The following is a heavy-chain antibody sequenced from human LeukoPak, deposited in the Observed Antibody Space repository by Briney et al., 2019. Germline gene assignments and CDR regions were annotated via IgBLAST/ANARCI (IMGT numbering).Heavy chain of an antibody. Sequence: GGSLRLSCAASAFTFTSFAMTCVRQAPGKGLEWVSTIGGSGGGTFYADSVKGRFTISRDNSKNTLYLQMNSLRVDDTAVYYCAIGSSSGWSKFDYWGQGTLVTVSS. V-gene: IGHV3-23*01. J-gene: IGHJ4*02. CDR1: AFTFTSFA. CDR2: IGGSGGGT. D-gene: IGHD6-19*01. CDR3: AIGSSSGWSKFDY.